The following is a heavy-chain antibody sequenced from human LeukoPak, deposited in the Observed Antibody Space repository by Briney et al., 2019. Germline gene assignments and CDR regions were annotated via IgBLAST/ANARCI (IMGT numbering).Heavy chain of an antibody. Sequence: GGSLRLSCAASGFTFSSYGMHWVRQAPGKGLEWVAVISYDGSNKYYADSVKGRFTISRDNSKNTLYLQMNSLRAEDTAVYYCAKDIRLTPLYPAGPFDIWGQGTMVTVSS. J-gene: IGHJ3*02. CDR3: AKDIRLTPLYPAGPFDI. D-gene: IGHD2-21*01. CDR2: ISYDGSNK. V-gene: IGHV3-30*18. CDR1: GFTFSSYG.